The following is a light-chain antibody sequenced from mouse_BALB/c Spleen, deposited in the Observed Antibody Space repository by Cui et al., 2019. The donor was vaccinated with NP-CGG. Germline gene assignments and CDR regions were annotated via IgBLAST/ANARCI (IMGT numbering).Light chain of an antibody. J-gene: IGKJ4*01. Sequence: IQMTQSSAPLTASGGETVISTFPASENIYRYLAWYQQKQEKSPQLLVYNAKTLAEGVPSRFSGSRSGTQFSLKINSLQPEDFGSCYCQHHYGTPFTFGSGTKLEI. V-gene: IGKV12-44*01. CDR3: QHHYGTPFT. CDR2: NAK. CDR1: ENIYRY.